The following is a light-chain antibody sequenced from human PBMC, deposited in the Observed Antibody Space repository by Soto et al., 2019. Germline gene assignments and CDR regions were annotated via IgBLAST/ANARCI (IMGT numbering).Light chain of an antibody. V-gene: IGKV3-20*01. J-gene: IGKJ2*01. CDR2: GAS. CDR1: QSVGSSY. CDR3: QQYGSSPYT. Sequence: EIVLTQSPGTLSLSPGGRATLSCRASQSVGSSYLAWYQQKPAQAPRLLIYGASSRATGIPDRFSGSGSGTDFTLTISRLEPEDFAVYYCQQYGSSPYTFGQGTKLEIK.